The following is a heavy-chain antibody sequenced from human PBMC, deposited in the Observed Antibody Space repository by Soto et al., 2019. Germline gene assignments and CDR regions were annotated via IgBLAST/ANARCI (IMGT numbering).Heavy chain of an antibody. D-gene: IGHD3-22*01. CDR2: INPSGGST. Sequence: ASVKVSCKASGYTFTSYYMHWVRQAPGQGLEWMGIINPSGGSTSYAQKFQGRVTMTRDTSTSTVYMELSSLRSEDTAVYYCAKSVTTMIVVVIGIHYFDYWGQGTLVTVSS. CDR3: AKSVTTMIVVVIGIHYFDY. V-gene: IGHV1-46*01. CDR1: GYTFTSYY. J-gene: IGHJ4*02.